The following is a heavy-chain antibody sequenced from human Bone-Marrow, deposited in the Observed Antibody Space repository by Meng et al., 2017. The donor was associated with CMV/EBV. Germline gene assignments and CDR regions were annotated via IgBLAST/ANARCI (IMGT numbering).Heavy chain of an antibody. D-gene: IGHD2-2*01. CDR2: INHSGST. Sequence: SETLSLTCAVYGGSFSNYYWNWIRQPPGKGLEWIGEINHSGSTNYNPSLKSRVTISVDTSKNQFSLKLSSVTAADTAVYYCARLVVVPAHLRYYYYGMDVWGQGTTVTVSS. J-gene: IGHJ6*01. V-gene: IGHV4-34*01. CDR3: ARLVVVPAHLRYYYYGMDV. CDR1: GGSFSNYY.